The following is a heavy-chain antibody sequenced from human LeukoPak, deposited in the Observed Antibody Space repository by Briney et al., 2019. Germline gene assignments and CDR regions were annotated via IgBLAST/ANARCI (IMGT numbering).Heavy chain of an antibody. CDR3: VRRRAVAGRMDAFDV. CDR1: GGSVSSNSAA. J-gene: IGHJ3*01. CDR2: TYYRSKWYN. Sequence: SQTLSLTCAISGGSVSSNSAAWNWIRQSPSGGLEWLGRTYYRSKWYNDYAVSVQSRIIFNPDTSKNQFSLQLRSVTPEDTAVYFCVRRRAVAGRMDAFDVWGQGTMVTVSS. V-gene: IGHV6-1*01. D-gene: IGHD6-19*01.